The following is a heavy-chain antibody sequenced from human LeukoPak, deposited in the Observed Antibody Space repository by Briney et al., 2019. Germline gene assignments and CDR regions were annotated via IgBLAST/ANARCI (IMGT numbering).Heavy chain of an antibody. D-gene: IGHD2-15*01. CDR2: ISYDGSNK. Sequence: GRSLRLSCAASGFTFSSYGMHWVRQAPGKGLEWVAVISYDGSNKYYADSVKGRFTTSRDNSKNTLYLQMNSLRAEDTAVYYCAKDLPPYIVVVVAATIDYWGQGTLVTVSS. J-gene: IGHJ4*02. CDR3: AKDLPPYIVVVVAATIDY. CDR1: GFTFSSYG. V-gene: IGHV3-30*18.